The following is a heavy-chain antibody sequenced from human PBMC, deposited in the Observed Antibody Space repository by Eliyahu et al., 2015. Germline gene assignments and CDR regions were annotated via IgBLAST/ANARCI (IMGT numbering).Heavy chain of an antibody. Sequence: EVQLVESGGGLVKPGGSLRLSCAASGFXFSNAWMSWVRQAPGKGLEWVGRIKSKTDGGTTDYAAPVKGRFTISRDDSKNTLYLQMNSLKTEDTAVYYCTTSPVVVVAAIDYWGQGTLVTVSS. CDR1: GFXFSNAW. CDR2: IKSKTDGGTT. V-gene: IGHV3-15*01. CDR3: TTSPVVVVAAIDY. D-gene: IGHD2-15*01. J-gene: IGHJ4*02.